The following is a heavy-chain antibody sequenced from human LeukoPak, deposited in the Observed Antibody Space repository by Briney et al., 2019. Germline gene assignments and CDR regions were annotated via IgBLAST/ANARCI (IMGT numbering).Heavy chain of an antibody. D-gene: IGHD2-15*01. CDR3: ARVKYCSAGSCYVAFDI. CDR1: GFTFSSYG. V-gene: IGHV3-33*01. Sequence: PGGSLRLSCAASGFTFSSYGMHWVRQAPGKGLEWVAVIWYDGSNKYYADSVKGRFTISRDNSKNTLYLQMSSLRAEDTAMYYCARVKYCSAGSCYVAFDIWGQGTMVTVSS. CDR2: IWYDGSNK. J-gene: IGHJ3*02.